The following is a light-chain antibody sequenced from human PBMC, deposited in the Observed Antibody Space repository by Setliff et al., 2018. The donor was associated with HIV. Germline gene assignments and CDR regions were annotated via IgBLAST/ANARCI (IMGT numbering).Light chain of an antibody. V-gene: IGLV2-14*03. CDR2: DVS. J-gene: IGLJ1*01. Sequence: QSALTQPASVSGSPGQSITISCTGTSSDVGGYNYVSWYQQHPGKAPKLRIYDVSNRLSGVSNRSSGSKSGNTASLTISGLQAEDEADYYCSSYTSTSTLFVFGTGTKV. CDR3: SSYTSTSTLFV. CDR1: SSDVGGYNY.